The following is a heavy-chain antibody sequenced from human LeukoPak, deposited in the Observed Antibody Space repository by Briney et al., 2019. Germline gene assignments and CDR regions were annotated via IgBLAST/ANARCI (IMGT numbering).Heavy chain of an antibody. D-gene: IGHD5-12*01. CDR2: ISSSGRTI. J-gene: IGHJ4*02. Sequence: GRSLRPSCAASGFTFSAYDTSSIRPPPREGLEWVSYISSSGRTIYYADSVKRRFTISRDNAKNSLYLQMNSLRAEDTAVYYCARGGYSGYDGFAYWGQGTLVTV. V-gene: IGHV3-11*01. CDR1: GFTFSAYD. CDR3: ARGGYSGYDGFAY.